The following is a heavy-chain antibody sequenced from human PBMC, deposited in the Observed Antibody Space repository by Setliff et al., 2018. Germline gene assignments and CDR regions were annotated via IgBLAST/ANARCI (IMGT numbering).Heavy chain of an antibody. V-gene: IGHV5-51*01. J-gene: IGHJ4*02. CDR2: IYPGDSDT. CDR3: ARAPGRRSGYDPYYFDY. D-gene: IGHD5-12*01. CDR1: GYSFTSYW. Sequence: GESLKISCKASGYSFTSYWIGWVRQMPGKGLEWMGIIYPGDSDTRHSPSFQGHVTISADKSITTAYLQWSSLKASDTAMYYCARAPGRRSGYDPYYFDYWGQGTLVTVSS.